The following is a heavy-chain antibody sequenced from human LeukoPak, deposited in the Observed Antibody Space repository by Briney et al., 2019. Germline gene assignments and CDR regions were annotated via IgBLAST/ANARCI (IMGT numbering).Heavy chain of an antibody. D-gene: IGHD6-13*01. CDR3: ARWGEGSRLDH. V-gene: IGHV3-33*01. CDR2: IWYDGSNK. J-gene: IGHJ4*02. Sequence: GRSLRLSRAASGFTFSSYGMYWVRQAPGKGLEWVAVIWYDGSNKYYGDSVKGRFTISRDNSENTVYLQMNSLRAEDTAVYYCARWGEGSRLDHWGQGTLVTVSS. CDR1: GFTFSSYG.